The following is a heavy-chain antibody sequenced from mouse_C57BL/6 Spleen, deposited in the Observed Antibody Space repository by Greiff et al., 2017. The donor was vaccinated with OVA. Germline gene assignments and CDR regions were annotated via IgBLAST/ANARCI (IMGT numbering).Heavy chain of an antibody. V-gene: IGHV5-12*01. Sequence: EVKLMESGGGLVQPGGSLKLSCAASGFTFSDYYMYWVRQTPEKRLEWVAYISNGGGSTYYPDTVKGRFTISRDNAKNTLYLQMSRLKSEDTAMYYCARQGYSNYLYYAMDYWGQGTSVTVSS. J-gene: IGHJ4*01. CDR3: ARQGYSNYLYYAMDY. D-gene: IGHD2-5*01. CDR2: ISNGGGST. CDR1: GFTFSDYY.